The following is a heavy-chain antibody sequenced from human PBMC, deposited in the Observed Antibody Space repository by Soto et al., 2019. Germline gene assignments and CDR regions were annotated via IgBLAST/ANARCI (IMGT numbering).Heavy chain of an antibody. J-gene: IGHJ4*02. CDR2: IYYSGST. V-gene: IGHV4-59*01. CDR3: ARVPQLVVFDS. D-gene: IGHD6-6*01. CDR1: GDSINTYY. Sequence: SETLSLTCTVSGDSINTYYWSWIRQPPGKGLEWIGYIYYSGSTNYNPSLKSRVTISIDTSKNQFSLKLSSVTAADTAVYYCARVPQLVVFDSWGQGTLVTVSS.